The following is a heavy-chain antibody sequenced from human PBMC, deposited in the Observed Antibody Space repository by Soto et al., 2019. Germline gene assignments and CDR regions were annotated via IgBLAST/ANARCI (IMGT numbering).Heavy chain of an antibody. Sequence: XETLSLPCTVSGGSISSYDWSWIRQPPGKGLEWIGYIYYSGSTNYNPSLKSRVTISVDTSKNQFSLKLSSVTAADTAVYYCARDGRATGKTRSYYYGMDVWGQGTTVTVSS. CDR2: IYYSGST. CDR1: GGSISSYD. CDR3: ARDGRATGKTRSYYYGMDV. V-gene: IGHV4-59*01. J-gene: IGHJ6*02. D-gene: IGHD1-1*01.